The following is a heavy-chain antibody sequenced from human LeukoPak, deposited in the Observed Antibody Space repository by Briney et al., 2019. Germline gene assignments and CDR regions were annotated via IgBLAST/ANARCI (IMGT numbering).Heavy chain of an antibody. D-gene: IGHD2-21*01. CDR2: VSWNSGTI. Sequence: GMSLTLSCAASGFAFDDYALHWVRQAPGKGLEWVSGVSWNSGTIGYGESVRGRFTISRDNAKNSLFLQMDSLRPEDTGLYYCAKDRAQGVPVRVIDHWGQGTLVTVTS. CDR1: GFAFDDYA. J-gene: IGHJ1*01. CDR3: AKDRAQGVPVRVIDH. V-gene: IGHV3-9*01.